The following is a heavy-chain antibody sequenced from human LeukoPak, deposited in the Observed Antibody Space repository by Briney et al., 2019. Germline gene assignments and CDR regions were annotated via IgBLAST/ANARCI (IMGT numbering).Heavy chain of an antibody. CDR3: ARGYCGGDCYSKWFDP. D-gene: IGHD2-21*02. CDR2: IYYSGST. V-gene: IGHV4-59*01. J-gene: IGHJ5*02. Sequence: PSETLSLTCTVSGGSLSSYYWSWIRQPPGKGLGWIGYIYYSGSTNYNPSLKSRVTISVDTSKNQFSLKLSSVTAADTAVYYCARGYCGGDCYSKWFDPWGQGTLVTVSS. CDR1: GGSLSSYY.